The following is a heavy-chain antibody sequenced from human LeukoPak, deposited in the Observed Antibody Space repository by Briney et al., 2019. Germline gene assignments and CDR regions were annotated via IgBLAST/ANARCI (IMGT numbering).Heavy chain of an antibody. Sequence: QPGGSLRLSCAASGFTFSSYDMHWVRQATGKGLEWVSAIGTAGDTYYPGSVKGRFTISRENAKNSLYLQMNSLRAGDTAVYYCARAEGKNYASNIWGQGTMVTVSS. D-gene: IGHD3-10*01. CDR3: ARAEGKNYASNI. CDR2: IGTAGDT. V-gene: IGHV3-13*01. J-gene: IGHJ3*02. CDR1: GFTFSSYD.